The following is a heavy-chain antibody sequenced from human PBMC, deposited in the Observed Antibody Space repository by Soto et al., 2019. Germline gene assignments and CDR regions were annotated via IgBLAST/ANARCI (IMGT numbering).Heavy chain of an antibody. Sequence: SETLSLTCTVSGGSFKSGSYSWSWIRQPPGKGLEWTGYVYHTGRTSYNSSLKSRVSISMDTSKNQFSLNLDSVTAADTAVYFCARDFAYFDSWGQGTLVTVSS. D-gene: IGHD3-3*01. CDR3: ARDFAYFDS. V-gene: IGHV4-61*01. CDR1: GGSFKSGSYS. J-gene: IGHJ4*02. CDR2: VYHTGRT.